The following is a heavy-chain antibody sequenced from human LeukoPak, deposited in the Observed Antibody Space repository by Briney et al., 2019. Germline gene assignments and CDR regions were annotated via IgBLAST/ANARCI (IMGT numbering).Heavy chain of an antibody. D-gene: IGHD3-3*01. V-gene: IGHV3-74*01. CDR3: AREGRGGYYGFDY. CDR2: INSDGSST. J-gene: IGHJ4*02. Sequence: GGSLRLSCAASGFTFSSSWMHWVRQAPGKGLVWVSRINSDGSSTNYADSVKGRFTISRDNAKNTLYLQMNSLRAEDTAVYYCAREGRGGYYGFDYWAREPWSPSPQ. CDR1: GFTFSSSW.